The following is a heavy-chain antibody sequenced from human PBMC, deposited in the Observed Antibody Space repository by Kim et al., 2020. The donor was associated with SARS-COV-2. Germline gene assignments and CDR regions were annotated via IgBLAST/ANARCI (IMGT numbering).Heavy chain of an antibody. D-gene: IGHD3-16*01. CDR3: ARRTEAGGYFDF. J-gene: IGHJ4*02. Sequence: YYNPPLKSRVTKSVDTSRNQFDLKLASVTAADPAVYYCARRTEAGGYFDFWGQGSPVTVAS. V-gene: IGHV4-39*01.